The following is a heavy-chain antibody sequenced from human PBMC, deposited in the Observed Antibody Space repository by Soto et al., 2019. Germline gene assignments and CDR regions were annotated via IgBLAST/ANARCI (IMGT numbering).Heavy chain of an antibody. CDR2: INHSGST. J-gene: IGHJ4*02. D-gene: IGHD2-8*02. CDR3: PTDKITGPFDY. CDR1: GGYFSGYY. V-gene: IGHV4-34*01. Sequence: QVQLQQWGAGLLKPSETLSLTCAVYGGYFSGYYWTWIRQPPGTGLEWIGEINHSGSTNYNPSLKSRVTISVDTSKNQFSPKLTSVTTADTAVYYCPTDKITGPFDYWGQGTLVTVSS.